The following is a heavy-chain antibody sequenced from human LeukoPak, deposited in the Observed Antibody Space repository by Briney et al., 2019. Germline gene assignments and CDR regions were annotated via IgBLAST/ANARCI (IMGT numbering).Heavy chain of an antibody. D-gene: IGHD2-21*01. CDR2: ISDSGGRT. Sequence: GGSLRLSCAASGITLSNYGMSWVRQAPGKGLEWVAGISDSGGRTNYADSVKGRFTISRDNPKNTLYLQMNSRRAEDRAVYFCTKRVFVIRVILVGSHNKAYYFDFWGQGALVTVSS. J-gene: IGHJ4*02. CDR1: GITLSNYG. V-gene: IGHV3-23*01. CDR3: TKRVFVIRVILVGSHNKAYYFDF.